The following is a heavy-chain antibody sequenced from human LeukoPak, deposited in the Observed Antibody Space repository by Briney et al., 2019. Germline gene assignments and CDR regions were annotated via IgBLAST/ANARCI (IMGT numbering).Heavy chain of an antibody. CDR3: AKGIVGATRKINFFDY. J-gene: IGHJ4*02. V-gene: IGHV3-23*01. CDR2: ISGSGGST. D-gene: IGHD1-26*01. CDR1: GFTFSSYA. Sequence: GGSLRLSCAASGFTFSSYAMSWVRQAPGKGLEWVSAISGSGGSTYYADSAKGRFTISRDYSKNTLYLQMNSLRAEDTAVYYCAKGIVGATRKINFFDYWGQGTLVTVSS.